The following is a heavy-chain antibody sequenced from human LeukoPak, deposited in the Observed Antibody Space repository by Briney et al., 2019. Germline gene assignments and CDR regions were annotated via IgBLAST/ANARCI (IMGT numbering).Heavy chain of an antibody. J-gene: IGHJ4*02. V-gene: IGHV3-74*01. CDR1: GFTFSSYW. CDR3: ARVLYYYDSSGYYPQFDY. CDR2: INSDGSST. Sequence: GGSLRLSCAASGFTFSSYWMHWVRQAPGKGLAWVSRINSDGSSTSYADSVKGRFTISRDNAKNTLYLQMNSLRAEDTAVYYCARVLYYYDSSGYYPQFDYWGQGTLVTVSS. D-gene: IGHD3-22*01.